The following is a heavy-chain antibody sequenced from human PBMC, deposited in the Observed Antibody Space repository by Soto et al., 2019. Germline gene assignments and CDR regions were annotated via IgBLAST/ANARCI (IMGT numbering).Heavy chain of an antibody. CDR2: IRNKANGGTT. CDR3: ARGQGQDLLRFLEWLLVPESCYYGMDV. J-gene: IGHJ6*02. Sequence: GGSLRLSCAASGFTFSDYYMSWVRQAPGTGLEWVGFIRNKANGGTTEYTTSVKGRFTISRDDSKSITYLQMNSLRAEDTAVYYCARGQGQDLLRFLEWLLVPESCYYGMDVWGQGTTVTVSS. D-gene: IGHD3-3*01. V-gene: IGHV3-49*04. CDR1: GFTFSDYY.